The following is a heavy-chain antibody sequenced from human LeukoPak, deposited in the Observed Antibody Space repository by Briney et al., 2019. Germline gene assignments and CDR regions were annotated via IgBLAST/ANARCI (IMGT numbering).Heavy chain of an antibody. J-gene: IGHJ6*03. CDR3: ASGVGYSGYDYAYHVYYMDV. V-gene: IGHV4-39*01. CDR1: GGSISSSSYY. Sequence: KPSETLSLTCTVSGGSISSSSYYWGWIRQPPGKGLEWIGSIYYSGSTYYNPSLKSRVTISVDTSKNQFSLKLSSVTAADTAVYYCASGVGYSGYDYAYHVYYMDVWGKGTTVTVSS. CDR2: IYYSGST. D-gene: IGHD5-12*01.